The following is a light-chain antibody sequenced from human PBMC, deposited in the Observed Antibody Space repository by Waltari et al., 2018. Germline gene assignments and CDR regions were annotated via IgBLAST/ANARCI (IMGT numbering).Light chain of an antibody. V-gene: IGLV1-40*01. J-gene: IGLJ2*01. CDR2: TNN. CDR3: QSYDSSLSGVV. Sequence: QLQDTAPNRLFWTNNSRPSGVRDRFSGWKSGTSASRAITGLQAEDEAHYHCQSYDSSLSGVVFGGGTKLTVL.